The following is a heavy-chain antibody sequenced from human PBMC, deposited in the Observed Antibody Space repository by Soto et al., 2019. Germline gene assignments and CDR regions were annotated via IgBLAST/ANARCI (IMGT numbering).Heavy chain of an antibody. CDR2: ISGSGGST. J-gene: IGHJ6*02. CDR1: GFTFSSYA. V-gene: IGHV3-23*01. D-gene: IGHD4-17*01. CDR3: AKDRPEYGDYHYYYYGMDV. Sequence: EVQLLESGGGLVQPGGSLRLSCAASGFTFSSYAMSWVRQAPGKGLEWVSAISGSGGSTYYADSVKGRFTISRDNSKNTLYLQMNSLRAEDTAVYYCAKDRPEYGDYHYYYYGMDVWGQGTTVTVSS.